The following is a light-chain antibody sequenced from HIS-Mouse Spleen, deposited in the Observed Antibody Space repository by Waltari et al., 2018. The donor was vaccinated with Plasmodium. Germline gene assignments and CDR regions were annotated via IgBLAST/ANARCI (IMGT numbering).Light chain of an antibody. CDR1: QSVSSSY. V-gene: IGKV3-20*01. CDR3: QQYGSSPPYT. CDR2: GAS. Sequence: EIVLTQSPGTLSLSPGERATLSCRASQSVSSSYLAWYQQKPGQAPRLLIYGASSRATGIPDRFSGTWSATDFTLTISRLEPEDFAVYYCQQYGSSPPYTFGQGTKLEIK. J-gene: IGKJ2*01.